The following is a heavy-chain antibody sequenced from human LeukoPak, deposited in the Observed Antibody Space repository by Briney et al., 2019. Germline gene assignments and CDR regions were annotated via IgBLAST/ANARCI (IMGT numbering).Heavy chain of an antibody. V-gene: IGHV4-59*08. CDR1: GGSISSYC. J-gene: IGHJ5*02. CDR2: ICYSGST. D-gene: IGHD1-1*01. Sequence: SETPSLTCIVSGGSISSYCWSWIRQPPGKGLEWIGYICYSGSTNYNPSLKSRVTISIDTSKNQFSLRLTSVTASDTAVYYCASPFPTGTGVKMPWGQGTLVTVSS. CDR3: ASPFPTGTGVKMP.